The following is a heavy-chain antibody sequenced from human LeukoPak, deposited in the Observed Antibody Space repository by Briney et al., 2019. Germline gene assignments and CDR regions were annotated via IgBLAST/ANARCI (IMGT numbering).Heavy chain of an antibody. CDR3: ARQGGDILTGYLDY. V-gene: IGHV3-48*03. J-gene: IGHJ4*02. CDR1: GFTFSSYE. Sequence: PGGSLRLSCAASGFTFSSYEMNWVRQAPGKGLEWVSYISSSGTYINSADSVKGRFTISRDYPKNSLYLQMSSLRAEDTAVYYCARQGGDILTGYLDYWGQGTLVTVSS. CDR2: ISSSGTYI. D-gene: IGHD3-9*01.